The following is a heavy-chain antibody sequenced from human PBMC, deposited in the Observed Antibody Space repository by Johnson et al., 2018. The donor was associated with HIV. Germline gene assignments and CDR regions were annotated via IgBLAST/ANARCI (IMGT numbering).Heavy chain of an antibody. CDR2: ISYDGSNK. V-gene: IGHV3-30*04. J-gene: IGHJ3*02. Sequence: QVQLVESGGGVVQPGRSLRLSCAASGFTFSSYAMHWVRQAPGKGLEWVAVISYDGSNKYYADSVKCRFTISRDNSKNTLYLQMNSLRAEDTAVYYCARDGEWELEDAFDIWGQGTMVTVSS. CDR3: ARDGEWELEDAFDI. D-gene: IGHD1-26*01. CDR1: GFTFSSYA.